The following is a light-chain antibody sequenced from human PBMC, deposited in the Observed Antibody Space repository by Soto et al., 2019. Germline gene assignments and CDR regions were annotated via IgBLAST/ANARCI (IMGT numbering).Light chain of an antibody. Sequence: QSALTQPASVSGSPGQSITISCTGTSSDVGSYNYVSWYQQHPGKAPKLMIYDVSNRPSGVSNRFSGSKSGNTASLTISGLQAEDEADYYCSSYTGSNTLVFGGGTKLTV. V-gene: IGLV2-14*01. J-gene: IGLJ2*01. CDR2: DVS. CDR3: SSYTGSNTLV. CDR1: SSDVGSYNY.